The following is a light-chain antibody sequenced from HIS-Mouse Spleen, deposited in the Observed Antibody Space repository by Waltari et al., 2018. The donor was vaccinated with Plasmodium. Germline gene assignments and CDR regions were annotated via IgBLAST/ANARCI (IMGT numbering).Light chain of an antibody. CDR1: QDISNY. V-gene: IGKV1-33*01. Sequence: DIQMTQSPSSLSASVGDRVTITCQASQDISNYLNWYQQKPGKAPKLLIYDASNLETGDPSRFSGSGSGTDFTFTISSLQPEDIATYDCQQYDNLPPLFTFGPGTKVDIK. CDR2: DAS. CDR3: QQYDNLPPLFT. J-gene: IGKJ3*01.